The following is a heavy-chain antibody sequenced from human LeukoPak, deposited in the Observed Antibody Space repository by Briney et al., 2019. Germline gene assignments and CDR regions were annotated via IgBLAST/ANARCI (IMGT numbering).Heavy chain of an antibody. CDR3: ASMIRGSGANWFDP. CDR1: GYTFTSYD. CDR2: MNPNSGNT. J-gene: IGHJ5*02. Sequence: ASVRVSCKASGYTFTSYDINWVRQATGQGLEWMGWMNPNSGNTGYAQKFQGRVTITRNTSISTAYMELSSLRSEDTAVYYCASMIRGSGANWFDPWGQGTLVTVSS. V-gene: IGHV1-8*03. D-gene: IGHD3-10*01.